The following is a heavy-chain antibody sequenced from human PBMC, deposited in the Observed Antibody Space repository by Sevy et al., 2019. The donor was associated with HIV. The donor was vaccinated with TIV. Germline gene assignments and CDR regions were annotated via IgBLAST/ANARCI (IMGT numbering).Heavy chain of an antibody. D-gene: IGHD6-19*01. CDR1: GGSMSSYY. V-gene: IGHV4-4*07. J-gene: IGHJ4*02. Sequence: SETLSLTCTVSGGSMSSYYWSWIRQPAGKGLEWIGRIYTSGSTSYNPSLKSRVTMSLDTFKNQFSLNLNSVTAADTAVYYCASSSIAVAGGTFDHWGQGTLVTVSS. CDR2: IYTSGST. CDR3: ASSSIAVAGGTFDH.